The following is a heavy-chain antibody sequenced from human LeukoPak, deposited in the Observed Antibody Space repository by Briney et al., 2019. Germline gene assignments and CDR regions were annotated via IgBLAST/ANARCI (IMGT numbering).Heavy chain of an antibody. Sequence: GGSLRLSCAASGFTFSSYAMHWVRQAPGKGLEWVAVISYDGSNKYYADSVKGRFTISRDNSKNTLYLQMNSLRAEDTAVYYCARARLAARPYYYYGMDVWGQGTTVTVSS. J-gene: IGHJ6*02. V-gene: IGHV3-30-3*01. D-gene: IGHD6-6*01. CDR1: GFTFSSYA. CDR3: ARARLAARPYYYYGMDV. CDR2: ISYDGSNK.